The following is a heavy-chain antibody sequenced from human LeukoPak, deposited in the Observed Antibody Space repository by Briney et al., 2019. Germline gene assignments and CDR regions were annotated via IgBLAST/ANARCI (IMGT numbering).Heavy chain of an antibody. CDR2: IRYDGSNK. V-gene: IGHV3-30*02. CDR1: GFAFSNYG. Sequence: GGSLRLSCAASGFAFSNYGMHWVRQAPGKGLEWVAFIRYDGSNKYYADSVKGRFTISRDNAKNSLYLQMNSLRAEDTAVYYCARAPQSRRLWGRGTLVTVSS. D-gene: IGHD1-14*01. J-gene: IGHJ2*01. CDR3: ARAPQSRRL.